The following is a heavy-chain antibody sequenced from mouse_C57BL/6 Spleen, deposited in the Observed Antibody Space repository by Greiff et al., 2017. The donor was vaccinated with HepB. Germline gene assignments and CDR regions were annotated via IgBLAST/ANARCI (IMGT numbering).Heavy chain of an antibody. CDR1: GYTFTDYE. Sequence: QVQLQQSGAELVRPGASVTLSCKASGYTFTDYEMHWVKQTPVHGLEWIGAIDPETGGTAYNQKFKGKAILTADKSSSTAYMELRSLTSEDSAVYYCTREAYGSSWFAYWGQGTLVTVSA. CDR2: IDPETGGT. D-gene: IGHD1-1*01. J-gene: IGHJ3*01. CDR3: TREAYGSSWFAY. V-gene: IGHV1-15*01.